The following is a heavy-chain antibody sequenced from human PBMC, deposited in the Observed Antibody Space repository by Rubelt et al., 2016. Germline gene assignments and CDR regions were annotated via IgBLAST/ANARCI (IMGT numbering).Heavy chain of an antibody. Sequence: EVQVLESGGTVVQPGGSLRLSCVASGFNFGRAWMNWVRQAPGKGLEWVSVISGSGGDTYYADSVKGRFTISRENAKNSLYLQMNSLRAGDTAVYYCTRATVGMDVWGQGTTVIVSS. V-gene: IGHV3-23*01. J-gene: IGHJ6*02. CDR1: GFNFGRAW. D-gene: IGHD4-17*01. CDR2: ISGSGGDT. CDR3: TRATVGMDV.